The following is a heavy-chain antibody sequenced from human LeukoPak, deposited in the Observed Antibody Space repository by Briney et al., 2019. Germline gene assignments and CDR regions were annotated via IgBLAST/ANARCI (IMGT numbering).Heavy chain of an antibody. CDR1: GFIFSSYW. D-gene: IGHD4-17*01. V-gene: IGHV3-7*01. J-gene: IGHJ4*02. Sequence: GGSLGLSCAASGFIFSSYWMSWVRQAPGKGLEWVANIKEDGSEKKYVDSVKGRFTIPRDNAKNSVYLQMNRLRAEDTAVYYCAREHDYGAYVAYWGQGTLVTVSS. CDR2: IKEDGSEK. CDR3: AREHDYGAYVAY.